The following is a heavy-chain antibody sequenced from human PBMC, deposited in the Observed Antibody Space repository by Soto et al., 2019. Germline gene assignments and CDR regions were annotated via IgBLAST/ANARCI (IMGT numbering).Heavy chain of an antibody. V-gene: IGHV4-34*01. J-gene: IGHJ4*02. CDR3: ARSPADYVDIVATIKNPAYSFDF. Sequence: PSETLSVTCAVYGGSFSGYYWSWIRQPPGKGLEWIGEINHSGSTNYNPSLKSRVTISVDTSKNQFSLKLSSVTAADTAVYYCARSPADYVDIVATIKNPAYSFDFWCQATLLTVSS. D-gene: IGHD5-12*01. CDR2: INHSGST. CDR1: GGSFSGYY.